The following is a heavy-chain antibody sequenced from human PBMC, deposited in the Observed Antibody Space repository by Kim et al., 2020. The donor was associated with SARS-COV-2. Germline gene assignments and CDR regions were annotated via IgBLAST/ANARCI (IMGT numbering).Heavy chain of an antibody. J-gene: IGHJ4*02. D-gene: IGHD1-26*01. CDR3: ASRRYTGTYYYFDY. CDR1: GFTFSSYW. V-gene: IGHV3-74*01. Sequence: GGSLRLSCAASGFTFSSYWMHWVRQAPGKGLVWVSRINSDGGTTSYADSVKGRFTISRDNAKNTLYLQMNSLRAEDTAVYYCASRRYTGTYYYFDYWGQGTLVTVSS. CDR2: INSDGGTT.